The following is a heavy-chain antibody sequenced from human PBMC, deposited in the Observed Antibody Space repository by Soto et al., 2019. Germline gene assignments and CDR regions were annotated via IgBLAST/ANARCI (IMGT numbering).Heavy chain of an antibody. CDR1: GGSISSYY. Sequence: SETLSLTCTVSGGSISSYYWSWIRQPPGKGLEWIGYIYYSGSTNYNPSLKSRVTISVDTSKNQFSLKLSSVTAADTAVYYCARYREYEADWFDPWGQGTLVTVSS. J-gene: IGHJ5*02. CDR3: ARYREYEADWFDP. V-gene: IGHV4-59*01. CDR2: IYYSGST. D-gene: IGHD2-2*01.